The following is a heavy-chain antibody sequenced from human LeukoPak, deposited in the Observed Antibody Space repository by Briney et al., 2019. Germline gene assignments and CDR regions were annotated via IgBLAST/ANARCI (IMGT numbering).Heavy chain of an antibody. CDR1: GFTFSSYS. D-gene: IGHD2-2*01. J-gene: IGHJ4*02. Sequence: GGSLRLSCAASGFTFSSYSMNWVRQAPGKGLEWVSYISSSSRTIYYADSVKGRFTISRDNAKNSLYLQMNSLRAEDTAVYYCARGYPGSSTSCYDYWGQGTLVTVSS. CDR3: ARGYPGSSTSCYDY. CDR2: ISSSSRTI. V-gene: IGHV3-48*01.